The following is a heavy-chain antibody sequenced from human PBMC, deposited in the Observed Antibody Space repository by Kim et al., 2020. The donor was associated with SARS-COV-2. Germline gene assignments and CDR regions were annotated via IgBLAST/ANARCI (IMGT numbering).Heavy chain of an antibody. D-gene: IGHD6-19*01. CDR1: GFTVRSNY. V-gene: IGHV3-53*01. Sequence: GGSLRLSCAASGFTVRSNYMSWVRQAPGKGLEWVSVIYTGGSTYYADSVKGRLTISRDNSKNTLYLQTNSLRAEDTAVYYCARDPSYSSGWFDPWGQGTLVTVSS. J-gene: IGHJ5*02. CDR2: IYTGGST. CDR3: ARDPSYSSGWFDP.